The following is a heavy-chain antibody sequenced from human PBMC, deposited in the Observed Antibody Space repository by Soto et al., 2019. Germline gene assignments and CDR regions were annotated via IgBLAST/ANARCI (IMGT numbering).Heavy chain of an antibody. Sequence: SETLSLTCAVSGGSISSGGYSWSWIRQPPGKGLEWIGYIYHSGTTYYNPSLKSRVTISLDTSKNQFSLKLNSVTAADTAVYYCATRPPGSTWYGVFDYWSQGTLVTVSS. J-gene: IGHJ4*02. D-gene: IGHD6-13*01. CDR1: GGSISSGGYS. CDR2: IYHSGTT. CDR3: ATRPPGSTWYGVFDY. V-gene: IGHV4-30-2*02.